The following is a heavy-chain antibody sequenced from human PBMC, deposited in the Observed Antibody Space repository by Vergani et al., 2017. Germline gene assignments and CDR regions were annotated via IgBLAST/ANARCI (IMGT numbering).Heavy chain of an antibody. CDR3: ARSGYYDFWSADY. V-gene: IGHV3-30-3*01. CDR1: GFTFSSYA. Sequence: QVQLVESGGGVVQPGRSLRLSCAASGFTFSSYAMHWVRQAPGNGLEWVAVISYDGSNKYYADSVKGRFTISRDNSKNTLYLQMNSLRAEDTAVYYCARSGYYDFWSADYWGQGTLVTVSS. CDR2: ISYDGSNK. D-gene: IGHD3-3*01. J-gene: IGHJ4*02.